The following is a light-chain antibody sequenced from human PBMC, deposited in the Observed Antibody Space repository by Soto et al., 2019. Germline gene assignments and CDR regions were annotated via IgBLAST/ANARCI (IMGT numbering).Light chain of an antibody. Sequence: EIVLTQSPGTLSLSPGEGATLACRASQSISSNLAWYQQKPGQAPRLLIYGASSRATGIPDRFSGSGSGTDFTLTISRLEPEDFAVYYCQQYGSSPRTFGQGTKVDNK. J-gene: IGKJ1*01. CDR2: GAS. CDR1: QSISSN. CDR3: QQYGSSPRT. V-gene: IGKV3-20*01.